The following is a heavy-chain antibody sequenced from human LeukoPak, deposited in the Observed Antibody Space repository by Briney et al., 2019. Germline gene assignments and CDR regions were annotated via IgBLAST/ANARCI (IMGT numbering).Heavy chain of an antibody. CDR2: INTKSGRT. CDR1: GYSFTDYY. J-gene: IGHJ5*02. D-gene: IGHD3-3*01. V-gene: IGHV1-2*02. CDR3: ARADFIDAGPYLIGP. Sequence: ASVRVSCKTSGYSFTDYYIHWVRQAPGQGLEWLGWINTKSGRTSSARKFQGRVTMTRDPSITTVYMDMAWLTSDDTAIYFCARADFIDAGPYLIGPWGQGTLVTVSS.